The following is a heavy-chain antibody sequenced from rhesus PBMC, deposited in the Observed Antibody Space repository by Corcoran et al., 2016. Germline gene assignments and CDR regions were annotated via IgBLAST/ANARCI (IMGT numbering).Heavy chain of an antibody. CDR3: ASRSGSYYYPIDY. J-gene: IGHJ4*01. CDR1: GGSISSSYYY. V-gene: IGHV4-122*02. CDR2: ISYSGST. D-gene: IGHD3-16*01. Sequence: QVQLQASGPGLVQPSETLSLTCAVSGGSISSSYYYSCWLRQAPGKGLEWIGYISYSGSTGYNPSLKSRVTISRDTSKNQFSLKLSSVTAADTAVYYCASRSGSYYYPIDYWGQGVLVTVSS.